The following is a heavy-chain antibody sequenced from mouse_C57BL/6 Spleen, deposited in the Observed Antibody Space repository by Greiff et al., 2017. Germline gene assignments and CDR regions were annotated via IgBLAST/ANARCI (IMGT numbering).Heavy chain of an antibody. CDR2: IYPGSGST. Sequence: QVQLQQPGAELVKPGASVKMSCKASGYTFTSYWITWVKQRPGQGLEWIGDIYPGSGSTNYNEKFKSKATLTVDTSSSTAYMQLSSLTSEDSAVYYCARVDGGSDFWYFDVWGTGTTVTVSS. D-gene: IGHD1-1*02. J-gene: IGHJ1*03. CDR3: ARVDGGSDFWYFDV. V-gene: IGHV1-55*01. CDR1: GYTFTSYW.